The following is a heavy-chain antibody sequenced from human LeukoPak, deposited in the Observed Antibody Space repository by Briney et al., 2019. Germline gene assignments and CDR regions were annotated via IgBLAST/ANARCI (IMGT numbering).Heavy chain of an antibody. CDR2: INPNSGGT. J-gene: IGHJ4*02. V-gene: IGHV1-2*02. CDR3: ARNLAVAGSDY. CDR1: GYTFTDYY. Sequence: ASVKVSCKASGYTFTDYYIHWVRQAPGQELEWMGWINPNSGGTNYAQNFQGRVTMTRDTSISTAYMELSRLRYDDTAIYYCARNLAVAGSDYWGQGTLVTVSS. D-gene: IGHD6-19*01.